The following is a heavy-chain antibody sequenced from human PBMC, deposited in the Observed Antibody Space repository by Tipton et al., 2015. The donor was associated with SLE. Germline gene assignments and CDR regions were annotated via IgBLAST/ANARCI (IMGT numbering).Heavy chain of an antibody. CDR3: ARGPMINNKAGWWI. Sequence: SLRLSCAASGFTFSWYWMTWVRQAPGRGLEWVANIKQDGGEKYYVDSVKGRFTISRDNAKNSLYLQMSSLRVEDAAVYYCARGPMINNKAGWWIWGQGTLVTVSS. CDR2: IKQDGGEK. J-gene: IGHJ1*01. V-gene: IGHV3-7*04. CDR1: GFTFSWYW. D-gene: IGHD3-22*01.